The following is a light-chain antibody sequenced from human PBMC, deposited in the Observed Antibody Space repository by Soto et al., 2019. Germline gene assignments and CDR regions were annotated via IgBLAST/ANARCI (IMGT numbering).Light chain of an antibody. V-gene: IGKV3-11*01. CDR3: QQHSNWPLT. CDR1: QSVGSF. CDR2: GAS. Sequence: EIVLTQSPATLSLSPGERATLSCRASQSVGSFLAWYQQKPGQAPRLLIYGASNRHTGIPARFSGSGSGTDFTLTISSLEPEDFAVYYCQQHSNWPLTFGGGTKVEIK. J-gene: IGKJ4*01.